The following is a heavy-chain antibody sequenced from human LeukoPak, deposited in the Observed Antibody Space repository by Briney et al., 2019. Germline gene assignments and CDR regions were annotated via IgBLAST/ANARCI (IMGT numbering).Heavy chain of an antibody. Sequence: GGSLRLSCAASGFTVSTYGIHWVRQAPGKGLEWVAAIWYDGTTRYYAESVKGRFTISRDTSQNTVYLQMNSLGAEDAGVYYCEGDSSAWTDWEFWGQGTLVTVSS. CDR3: EGDSSAWTDWEF. V-gene: IGHV3-33*01. CDR1: GFTVSTYG. D-gene: IGHD6-19*01. CDR2: IWYDGTTR. J-gene: IGHJ4*02.